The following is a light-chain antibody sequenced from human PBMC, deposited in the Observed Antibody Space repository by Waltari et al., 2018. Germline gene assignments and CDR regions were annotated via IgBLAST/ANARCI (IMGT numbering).Light chain of an antibody. J-gene: IGLJ1*01. CDR3: QAWDTFIFV. CDR2: EDN. CDR1: KLGDKY. V-gene: IGLV3-1*01. Sequence: SYDLTQPPSVSVSPGQTATITCFGDKLGDKYTSWYQQKPGQSPVLVIYEDNKRPPGIPGRFSGSNSGNTATLTISGTQSMDEADYYCQAWDTFIFVFGLGTKVTVL.